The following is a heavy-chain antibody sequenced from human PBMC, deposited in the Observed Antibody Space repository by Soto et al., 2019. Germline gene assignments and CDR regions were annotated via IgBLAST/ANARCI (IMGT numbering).Heavy chain of an antibody. CDR1: GGTFSSYT. J-gene: IGHJ6*02. V-gene: IGHV1-69*02. D-gene: IGHD3-10*01. CDR2: IITILGIP. CDR3: ARFRGSYGMDV. Sequence: QVQLVQSGAEVKKPGSSVKVSCKASGGTFSSYTISWVRQAPGQGLEWMGRIITILGIPNYAQKFQGRVTITADKSTSTAYMALSSLRSEDTAVYYCARFRGSYGMDVWGQGTTVTVSS.